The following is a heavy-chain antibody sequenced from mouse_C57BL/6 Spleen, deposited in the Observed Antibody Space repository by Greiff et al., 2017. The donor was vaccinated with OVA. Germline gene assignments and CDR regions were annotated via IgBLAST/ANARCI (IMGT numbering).Heavy chain of an antibody. V-gene: IGHV1-81*01. CDR2: IYPRSGNT. Sequence: VQLQQSGAELARPGASVKLSCKASGYTFTSYGISWVKQRTGQGLEWIGEIYPRSGNTYYNEKFKGKATLTADKSSSTAYMELRSLTSEDSAVYYCAREDYGNYAWFAYWGQGTLVTVSA. CDR3: AREDYGNYAWFAY. J-gene: IGHJ3*01. CDR1: GYTFTSYG. D-gene: IGHD2-1*01.